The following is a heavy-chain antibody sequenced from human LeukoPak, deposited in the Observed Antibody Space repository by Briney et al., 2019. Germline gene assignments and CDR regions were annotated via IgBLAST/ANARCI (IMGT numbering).Heavy chain of an antibody. CDR3: ARARQSSSGYGGYFDY. CDR2: INPNSGGT. V-gene: IGHV1-2*02. D-gene: IGHD5-12*01. CDR1: GYTFTGYY. Sequence: ASVKVSCKASGYTFTGYYMHWVRQAPGQGLEWMGWINPNSGGTNYAQKFQGRVTMTRDTSTSTVYMELSSLRSEDTAVYYCARARQSSSGYGGYFDYWGQGTLVTVSS. J-gene: IGHJ4*02.